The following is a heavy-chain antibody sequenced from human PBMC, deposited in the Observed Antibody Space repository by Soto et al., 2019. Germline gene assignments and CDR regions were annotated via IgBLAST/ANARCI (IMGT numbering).Heavy chain of an antibody. D-gene: IGHD3-22*01. CDR3: TRPRYDGSGTPFEY. Sequence: GGSLRLSCAASGFTFSSYWMHWVRQAPGKGLVWVSRISGDGSSTTYADSVKGRFIISRDNAKNTLYLQMNSLRADDTAVYYCTRPRYDGSGTPFEYWGQGTLVTVSS. J-gene: IGHJ4*02. CDR2: ISGDGSST. CDR1: GFTFSSYW. V-gene: IGHV3-74*01.